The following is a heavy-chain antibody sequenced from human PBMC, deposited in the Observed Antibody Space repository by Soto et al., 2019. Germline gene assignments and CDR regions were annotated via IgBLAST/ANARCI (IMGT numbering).Heavy chain of an antibody. D-gene: IGHD3-10*01. J-gene: IGHJ4*02. CDR3: AREGPMVRGVMPVLDY. CDR2: INPNSGGT. CDR1: GYTFTGYY. Sequence: ASVKVSCKASGYTFTGYYMHWVRQAPGQGLEWMGWINPNSGGTNYAQKFQGRVTMTRDTSISTAYMELSRLRSDDTAVYYCAREGPMVRGVMPVLDYWGQGTLVTVSS. V-gene: IGHV1-2*02.